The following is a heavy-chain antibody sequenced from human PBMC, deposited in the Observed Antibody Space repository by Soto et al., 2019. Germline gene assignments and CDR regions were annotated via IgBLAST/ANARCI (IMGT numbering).Heavy chain of an antibody. CDR1: GYTFSNSW. CDR3: ARQDFWSGSPRDYYYYYMDV. V-gene: IGHV5-51*01. J-gene: IGHJ6*03. CDR2: IYPGDSDT. D-gene: IGHD3-3*01. Sequence: GESLKISCKGSGYTFSNSWIGWVRQKPGKGLEWMGIIYPGDSDTRYSPSFQGQVTISADKSISTAYLQWSSLKASDTAMYYCARQDFWSGSPRDYYYYYMDVWGKGTTVTVSS.